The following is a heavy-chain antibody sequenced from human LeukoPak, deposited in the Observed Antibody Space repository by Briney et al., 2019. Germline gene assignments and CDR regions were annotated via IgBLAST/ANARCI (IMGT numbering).Heavy chain of an antibody. CDR2: ISGSGGST. CDR3: AKDQGWTTTTPLFLDY. D-gene: IGHD2-21*01. CDR1: GFTFSSSA. J-gene: IGHJ4*02. V-gene: IGHV3-23*01. Sequence: AGGSLRLSCEASGFTFSSSAMTWVRQAPGKGLEWVSAISGSGGSTYYADSVKGRFTISRDNSKNTLYLQMNSLRAEDTAVYYCAKDQGWTTTTPLFLDYWGQGTLVTVSS.